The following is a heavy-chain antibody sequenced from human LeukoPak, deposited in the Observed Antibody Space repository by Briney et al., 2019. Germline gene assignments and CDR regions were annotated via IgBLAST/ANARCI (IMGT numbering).Heavy chain of an antibody. Sequence: GGSLRLXCAASGFTFSNAWMSWVRQAPGKGLEWVGRIKSKSDGGTTDYAAPVKGRFTISRDDSKNTLYLQMNSLKTEDTAVYYCTGSSWGSYDYWGQGTLVTVSS. V-gene: IGHV3-15*01. D-gene: IGHD3-16*01. CDR1: GFTFSNAW. J-gene: IGHJ4*02. CDR2: IKSKSDGGTT. CDR3: TGSSWGSYDY.